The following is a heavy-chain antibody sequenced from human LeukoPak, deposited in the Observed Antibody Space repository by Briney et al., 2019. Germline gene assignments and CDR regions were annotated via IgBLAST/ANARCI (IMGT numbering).Heavy chain of an antibody. CDR3: ARDLPYPPYIVVVPAAMPDAFDI. Sequence: ASVKVSCKASGYTFTSYGMSWVRQAPGQGLEWMGCISAYNGNTNYAQKLQGRVTMTTDTSTSTAYMELRSLRSDDTAVYYCARDLPYPPYIVVVPAAMPDAFDIWGQGTMVTVSS. CDR2: ISAYNGNT. CDR1: GYTFTSYG. J-gene: IGHJ3*02. V-gene: IGHV1-18*01. D-gene: IGHD2-2*01.